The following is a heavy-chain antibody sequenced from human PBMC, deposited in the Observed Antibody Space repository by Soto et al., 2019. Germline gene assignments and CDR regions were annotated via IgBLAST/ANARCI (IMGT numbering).Heavy chain of an antibody. J-gene: IGHJ4*02. CDR1: GGFVRSDDHY. Sequence: PSETLSLTCAVSGGFVRSDDHYWGWIRQPPGRGLEWIGSILYTGSAYYNPSLKSRVSMSVDTSRNLFSLNLTSVTSADTARYYCARLNTGPNHRRTAFDYWGQGTQVTVSS. D-gene: IGHD5-18*01. CDR2: ILYTGSA. V-gene: IGHV4-39*02. CDR3: ARLNTGPNHRRTAFDY.